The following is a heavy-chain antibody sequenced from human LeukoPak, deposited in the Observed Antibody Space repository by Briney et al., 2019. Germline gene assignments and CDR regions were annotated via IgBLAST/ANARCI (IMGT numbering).Heavy chain of an antibody. CDR1: GFPFSGYS. Sequence: PGGSLRLSCAASGFPFSGYSMNWVRQAPGKGLEWVSSIDSSGNYMYYADSVKGRFTISRDNARNSLSLQMNNLRAEDTAVYYCAREESSGGFDYWGQGTLVTVSS. CDR3: AREESSGGFDY. CDR2: IDSSGNYM. D-gene: IGHD3-22*01. J-gene: IGHJ4*02. V-gene: IGHV3-21*01.